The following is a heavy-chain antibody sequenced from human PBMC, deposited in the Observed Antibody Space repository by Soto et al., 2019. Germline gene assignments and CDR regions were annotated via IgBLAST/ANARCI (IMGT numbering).Heavy chain of an antibody. J-gene: IGHJ4*02. CDR1: GGSISSYY. CDR3: ASSLTTVTSVFDY. Sequence: SETLSLTCTVSGGSISSYYWSWIRQPPGKGLEWIGYIYYSGSTNYNPSLKSRVTISVDTSKNQFSLKLSSVTAADTAVYYCASSLTTVTSVFDYWGQGTLVTVSS. D-gene: IGHD4-17*01. CDR2: IYYSGST. V-gene: IGHV4-59*01.